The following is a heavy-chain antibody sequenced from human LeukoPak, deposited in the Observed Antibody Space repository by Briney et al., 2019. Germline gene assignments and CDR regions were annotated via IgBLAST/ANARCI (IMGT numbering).Heavy chain of an antibody. CDR1: GGSFSGYS. Sequence: SETLSLTCAVYGGSFSGYSWSWIRQPPGKGLEWIGEINHSGSTNYNPSLKSRVTISVDTSKNQFSLKLSSVTAADTAVYYCASGGVTTVRPHRLFDYWGQGTLVTVSS. CDR3: ASGGVTTVRPHRLFDY. V-gene: IGHV4-34*01. D-gene: IGHD4-11*01. CDR2: INHSGST. J-gene: IGHJ4*02.